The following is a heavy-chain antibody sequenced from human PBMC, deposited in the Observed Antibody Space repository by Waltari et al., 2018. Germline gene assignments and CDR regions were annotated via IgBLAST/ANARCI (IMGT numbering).Heavy chain of an antibody. CDR2: IRSKAYGGTT. Sequence: EVQLVESGGGLVQPGRSLRLSCTASGFNFGDYAMSWFSQAPGKGLEWVGFIRSKAYGGTTEYAASVKGIFTISRDDSKSIAYLQMNSLKTEDTAVYYCTSRTDPADGMDVWGQGTTVTVSS. CDR1: GFNFGDYA. CDR3: TSRTDPADGMDV. D-gene: IGHD1-1*01. J-gene: IGHJ6*02. V-gene: IGHV3-49*03.